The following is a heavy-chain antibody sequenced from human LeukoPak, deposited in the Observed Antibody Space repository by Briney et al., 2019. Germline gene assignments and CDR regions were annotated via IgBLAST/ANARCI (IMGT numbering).Heavy chain of an antibody. J-gene: IGHJ4*02. CDR1: GYSFTSYW. Sequence: GEALKISWKGSGYSFTSYWIGWVRQVPGKGLEWMGIIYPGDAYTRYSPPFQFQSTISAHKSISTAYLQWSSLNASDTAMYYCARSTPFDYWGQGTLVSVSS. CDR2: IYPGDAYT. V-gene: IGHV5-51*01. D-gene: IGHD2-15*01. CDR3: ARSTPFDY.